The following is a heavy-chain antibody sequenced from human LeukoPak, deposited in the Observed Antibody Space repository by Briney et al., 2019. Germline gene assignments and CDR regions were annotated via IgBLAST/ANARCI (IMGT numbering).Heavy chain of an antibody. Sequence: GGSLRLSCAASGFTFSTYSMNWVRQAPGKGPEWVSFIDSSGRTTFYADSVKGRFTISRDNAKNSLFLQMNSLRAEDTAVYYCARRVPSQVITDYFDYWGQGTLVTVSS. J-gene: IGHJ4*02. CDR3: ARRVPSQVITDYFDY. D-gene: IGHD3-16*01. CDR1: GFTFSTYS. CDR2: IDSSGRTT. V-gene: IGHV3-48*04.